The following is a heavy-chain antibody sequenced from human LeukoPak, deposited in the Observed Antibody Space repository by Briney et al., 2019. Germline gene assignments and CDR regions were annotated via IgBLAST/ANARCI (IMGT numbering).Heavy chain of an antibody. D-gene: IGHD3-9*01. Sequence: SETLSLTCTVSGGSVSTYYWSWIRQSPGKGLEWIGYIYYSGSTNYNPSLKSRVTISVDTSKNQFSLKLTSVTAADTAVYYCARRRGGQFDWLLYVGEAFDIWGQGTMVTVSS. CDR2: IYYSGST. CDR1: GGSVSTYY. J-gene: IGHJ3*02. V-gene: IGHV4-59*02. CDR3: ARRRGGQFDWLLYVGEAFDI.